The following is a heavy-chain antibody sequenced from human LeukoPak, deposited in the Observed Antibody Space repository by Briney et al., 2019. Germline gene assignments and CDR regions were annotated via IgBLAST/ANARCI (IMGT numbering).Heavy chain of an antibody. V-gene: IGHV3-21*01. J-gene: IGHJ2*01. CDR3: ASSYYYDSSGYYWYFDL. CDR1: GFTFSSYG. Sequence: GGSLRLSCAASGFTFSSYGMSWVRQAPGKGLEWVSSISSSSSYIYYADSVKGRFTISRDNAKNSLYLQMNSLRAEDTAVYYCASSYYYDSSGYYWYFDLWGRGTLVTVSS. D-gene: IGHD3-22*01. CDR2: ISSSSSYI.